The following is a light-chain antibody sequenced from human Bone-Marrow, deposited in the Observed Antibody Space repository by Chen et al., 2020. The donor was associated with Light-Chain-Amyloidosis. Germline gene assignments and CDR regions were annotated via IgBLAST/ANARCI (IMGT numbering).Light chain of an antibody. J-gene: IGLJ3*02. V-gene: IGLV2-14*01. Sequence: QSALTQPASVSGSPGQSITISCTGTSRDVGYYNYVSWYQQHSGKAPKLIIFEVSNRPAGVSDRCSGSKSGNTASLTISGVQAEDEGDYYCNSYSTTSMWVFGGGTKLIVL. CDR3: NSYSTTSMWV. CDR2: EVS. CDR1: SRDVGYYNY.